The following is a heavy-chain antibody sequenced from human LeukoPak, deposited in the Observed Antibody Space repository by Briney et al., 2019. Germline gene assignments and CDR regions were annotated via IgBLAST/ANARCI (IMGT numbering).Heavy chain of an antibody. D-gene: IGHD3-9*01. Sequence: GASLRLSCAASGFTFSSYAMSWVRQAPGKGLEWVSAISGSGGSTYYADSVKGRFTISRDNSKNTLYLQMNSLRAEDTAVYYCAKDPELRYFDWSPFYSFDYWGQGTLVTVSS. CDR2: ISGSGGST. V-gene: IGHV3-23*01. CDR1: GFTFSSYA. J-gene: IGHJ4*02. CDR3: AKDPELRYFDWSPFYSFDY.